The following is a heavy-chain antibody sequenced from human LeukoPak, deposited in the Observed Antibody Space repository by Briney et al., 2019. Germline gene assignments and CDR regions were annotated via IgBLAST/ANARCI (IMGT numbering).Heavy chain of an antibody. Sequence: ASVKVSCKASGGTFSSYAISRVRQAPGQRLEWMGRIIPVFGKANYAQKFQGRVTITTDESTSTAYMELSSLRSEDTAVYYCARDLTPAYGLVYYFDYWGQGTLVTVSS. V-gene: IGHV1-69*05. D-gene: IGHD3-10*01. CDR3: ARDLTPAYGLVYYFDY. J-gene: IGHJ4*02. CDR2: IIPVFGKA. CDR1: GGTFSSYA.